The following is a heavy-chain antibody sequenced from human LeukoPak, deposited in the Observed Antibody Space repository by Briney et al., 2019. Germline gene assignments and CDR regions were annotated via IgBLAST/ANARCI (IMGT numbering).Heavy chain of an antibody. D-gene: IGHD3-22*01. V-gene: IGHV3-23*01. CDR1: GFTFSSYA. Sequence: PGGSRRLSCAASGFTFSSYAMSWVRQAPGKGLEWVSAISGRGGSTYYADSVKGRFTISRDNSKNTLYLQMNSLRAEDTAVYYCAKDGISCYYLNWFDPWGQGTLVTVSS. CDR2: ISGRGGST. J-gene: IGHJ5*02. CDR3: AKDGISCYYLNWFDP.